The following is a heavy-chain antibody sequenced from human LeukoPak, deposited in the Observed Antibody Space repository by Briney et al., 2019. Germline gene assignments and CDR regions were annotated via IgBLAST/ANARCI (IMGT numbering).Heavy chain of an antibody. V-gene: IGHV5-51*01. CDR1: GYSFTTYW. J-gene: IGHJ4*02. CDR3: ATTNGGNRYYFDY. D-gene: IGHD4-23*01. CDR2: IHPGDSDT. Sequence: GESLNISCKGSGYSFTTYWIGWVRQMPGKGLEWMGIIHPGDSDTRYSPSFQGQVSISADKSISTAYLQWSSLKASDTAMYYCATTNGGNRYYFDYWGQGTLVTVPS.